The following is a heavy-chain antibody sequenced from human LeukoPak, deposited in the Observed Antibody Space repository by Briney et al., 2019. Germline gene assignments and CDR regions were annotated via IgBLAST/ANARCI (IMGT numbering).Heavy chain of an antibody. CDR1: GYRFSTYW. CDR2: IDPDDSDI. D-gene: IGHD2-2*01. J-gene: IGHJ4*02. Sequence: GESLKISCEGSGYRFSTYWIGWVRQMPGKGLERMGIIDPDDSDIKYSPSFQGQVTISADKSISTAYLQWSSLKASDTAMYYCATPYPREYCSSTTCYFNYWGQGTLVTVSS. CDR3: ATPYPREYCSSTTCYFNY. V-gene: IGHV5-51*01.